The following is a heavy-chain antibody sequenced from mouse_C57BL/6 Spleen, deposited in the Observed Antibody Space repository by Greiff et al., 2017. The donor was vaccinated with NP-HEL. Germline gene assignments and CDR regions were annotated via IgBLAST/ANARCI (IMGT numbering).Heavy chain of an antibody. Sequence: VQLVESGAELVRPGTSVKVSCKASGYAFTNYLIEWVKQRPGQGLEWIGVINPGSGGTNYNEKFEGKATLTADKSSSTAYMQLSSLTSEDSAVYFCARSIYFFDYWGQGTTLTVSS. CDR3: ARSIYFFDY. CDR2: INPGSGGT. D-gene: IGHD2-1*01. V-gene: IGHV1-54*01. CDR1: GYAFTNYL. J-gene: IGHJ2*01.